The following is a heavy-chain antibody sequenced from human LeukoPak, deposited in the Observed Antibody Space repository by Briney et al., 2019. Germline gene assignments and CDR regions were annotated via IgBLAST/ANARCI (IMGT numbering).Heavy chain of an antibody. V-gene: IGHV1-2*04. D-gene: IGHD3-10*01. CDR3: ARDRRSITMVRGVHDAFDI. CDR2: INPNSGGT. Sequence: ASVKVSCKASGYTFTGYYMHWVRQGPGQGLEWMGWINPNSGGTNYAQKFQGWVTMTRDTSISTAYMELSRLRSDDTAVYYCARDRRSITMVRGVHDAFDIWGQGTMVTVSS. J-gene: IGHJ3*02. CDR1: GYTFTGYY.